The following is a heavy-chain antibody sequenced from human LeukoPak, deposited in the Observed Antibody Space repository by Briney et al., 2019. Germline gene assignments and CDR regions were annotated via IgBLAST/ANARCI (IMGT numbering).Heavy chain of an antibody. CDR2: ISSSSSYI. D-gene: IGHD3-16*02. Sequence: GGSLRLSCAASGFTFSSYSMNWVRQAPGKGLEWVSSISSSSSYIYYADSVKGRFTISRDNAKNSLYLQMNSLRAEDTAVYYCAKEATGSYYFDYWGQGTLVTVSS. V-gene: IGHV3-21*04. CDR1: GFTFSSYS. CDR3: AKEATGSYYFDY. J-gene: IGHJ4*02.